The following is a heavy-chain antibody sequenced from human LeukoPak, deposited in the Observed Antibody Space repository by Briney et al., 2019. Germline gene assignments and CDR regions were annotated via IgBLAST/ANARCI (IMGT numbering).Heavy chain of an antibody. V-gene: IGHV4-61*02. D-gene: IGHD3-10*01. J-gene: IGHJ5*02. CDR2: SCISGGT. CDR3: ARSPRGSGTYFRWFDP. Sequence: SETLSLTCTVSGGSVRSVSYLWSWIPQPAGRGLEWLGRSCISGGTDYNPSLKGRVTISVNTSKNEISLRLTSVTAADTAVYYCARSPRGSGTYFRWFDPWGQGTLVTVSS. CDR1: GGSVRSVSYL.